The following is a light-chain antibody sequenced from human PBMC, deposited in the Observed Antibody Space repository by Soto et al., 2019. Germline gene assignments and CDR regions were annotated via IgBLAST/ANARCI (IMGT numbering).Light chain of an antibody. CDR3: QAYDTIVSAVG. J-gene: IGLJ2*01. V-gene: IGLV1-40*01. CDR1: SFSAGVCDD. Sequence: SVPTQLPSVSGAPGQRVTISCTGSSFSAGVCDDVHWYQHLPVTTPKLLIFGNTNRPPAVPERFSGSKSGTSVSLAIAGLQAQEEGDYYCQAYDTIVSAVGFGGGTKVTVL. CDR2: GNT.